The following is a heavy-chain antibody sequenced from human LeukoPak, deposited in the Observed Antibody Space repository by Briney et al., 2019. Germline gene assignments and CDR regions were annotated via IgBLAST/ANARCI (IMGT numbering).Heavy chain of an antibody. D-gene: IGHD3-3*01. CDR3: ARDRQEYDFWSGYYTYYYYGMDV. CDR2: IYSGGST. Sequence: GGSLRLSCAASGFTFSSYWMSWVRQAPGKGLEWVSVIYSGGSTYYADSVKGRFTISRDNSKNTLYLQMNSLRAEDTAVYYCARDRQEYDFWSGYYTYYYYGMDVWGQGTTVTVSS. V-gene: IGHV3-66*01. J-gene: IGHJ6*02. CDR1: GFTFSSYW.